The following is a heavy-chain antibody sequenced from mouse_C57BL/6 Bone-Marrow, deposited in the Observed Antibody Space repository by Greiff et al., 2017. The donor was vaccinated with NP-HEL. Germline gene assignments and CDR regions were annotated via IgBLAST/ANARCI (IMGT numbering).Heavy chain of an antibody. D-gene: IGHD1-1*02. CDR1: GYTFTSYG. Sequence: VQLQQSGAELARPGASVKLSCKASGYTFTSYGISWVKQRTGQGLEWIGEIYPRSGNTYYNEKFKGKATLTADKSSSTAYMELRSLTSEDSAVYFCARFDGGNYWYAMDYWGQGTSVTVSS. CDR3: ARFDGGNYWYAMDY. CDR2: IYPRSGNT. V-gene: IGHV1-81*01. J-gene: IGHJ4*01.